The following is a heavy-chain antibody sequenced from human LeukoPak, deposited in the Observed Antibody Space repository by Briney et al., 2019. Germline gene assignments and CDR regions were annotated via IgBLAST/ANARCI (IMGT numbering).Heavy chain of an antibody. Sequence: PGGSLGLSCAASGFTFAGYWISWVRQAPGKGLEWVANIKQDASEEYYVDSVKGRFTISRDNAKNSLYLQMNSLRAEDTAVYYCVRDRGRASVDYWGQGTLVTVSS. D-gene: IGHD1-26*01. J-gene: IGHJ4*02. CDR2: IKQDASEE. CDR1: GFTFAGYW. CDR3: VRDRGRASVDY. V-gene: IGHV3-7*01.